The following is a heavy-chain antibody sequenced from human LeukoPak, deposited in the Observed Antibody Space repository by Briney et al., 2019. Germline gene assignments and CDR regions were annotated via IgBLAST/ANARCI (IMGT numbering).Heavy chain of an antibody. CDR3: ASSAAGSTLGY. J-gene: IGHJ4*02. Sequence: PGGSLRLSCAASGFTFSSYWMSWVRQAPGMGLEWVANIKQDGSEKYYVDSVKGRFTISRDNAMNSLYLQMNSLRAEDTAVYYCASSAAGSTLGYWGQGTLVTVSS. CDR2: IKQDGSEK. D-gene: IGHD6-13*01. V-gene: IGHV3-7*01. CDR1: GFTFSSYW.